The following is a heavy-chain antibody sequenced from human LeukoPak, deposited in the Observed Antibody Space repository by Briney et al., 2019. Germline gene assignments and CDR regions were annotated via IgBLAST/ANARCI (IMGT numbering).Heavy chain of an antibody. CDR3: ARMTTVTKEGEFVPGSYYYYMDV. Sequence: PSETLSLTCTVSGGSISSYYWSWIRQPPGKGLEWIGYIYYSGSTNYNPSLKSRVTISVDTSKNQFSLKLSSVTAADTAVYYCARMTTVTKEGEFVPGSYYYYMDVWGKGTTVTISS. CDR1: GGSISSYY. D-gene: IGHD4-17*01. CDR2: IYYSGST. J-gene: IGHJ6*03. V-gene: IGHV4-59*01.